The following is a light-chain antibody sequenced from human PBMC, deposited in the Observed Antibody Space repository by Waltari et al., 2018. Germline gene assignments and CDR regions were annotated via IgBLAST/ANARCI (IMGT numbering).Light chain of an antibody. Sequence: EIVLTQSPATLSLSPGERATLSCRASQSVSSYLAWYQQKPGQAPRLLIYDASNRATGIPGMCSGSGSGTDFTLTISSLAPEDFAVYYCQQRSNPLTFGQGTRLEIK. CDR3: QQRSNPLT. CDR2: DAS. J-gene: IGKJ5*01. V-gene: IGKV3-11*01. CDR1: QSVSSY.